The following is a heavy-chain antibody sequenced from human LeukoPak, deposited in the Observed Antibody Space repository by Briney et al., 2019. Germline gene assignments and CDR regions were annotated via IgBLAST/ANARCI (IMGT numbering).Heavy chain of an antibody. CDR3: AREPGTSYCSGGSCYRGWFDP. J-gene: IGHJ5*02. V-gene: IGHV4-34*01. Sequence: SETLSLTXAVYGGSFSGYYWSWIRQPPGKGLEWIGEINHSGSTNYNPSLKSRVTISVDASKNQFSLKLSSVTAADTAVYYCAREPGTSYCSGGSCYRGWFDPWGQGTLVTVSS. D-gene: IGHD2-15*01. CDR2: INHSGST. CDR1: GGSFSGYY.